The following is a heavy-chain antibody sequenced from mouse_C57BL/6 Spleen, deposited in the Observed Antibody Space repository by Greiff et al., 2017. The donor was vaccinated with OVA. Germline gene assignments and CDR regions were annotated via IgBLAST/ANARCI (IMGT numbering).Heavy chain of an antibody. CDR3: ARYDYDFWFAY. V-gene: IGHV14-2*01. CDR2: IDPEDGET. J-gene: IGHJ3*01. CDR1: GFNIKDYY. Sequence: VQLQQSGAELVKPGASVKLSCTASGFNIKDYYMHWVKQRTEQGLEWIGRIDPEDGETKYAPKFQGKATLTADKSSSTAYMQLSSLTSEDSAVYFCARYDYDFWFAYWGQGTLVTVSA. D-gene: IGHD2-4*01.